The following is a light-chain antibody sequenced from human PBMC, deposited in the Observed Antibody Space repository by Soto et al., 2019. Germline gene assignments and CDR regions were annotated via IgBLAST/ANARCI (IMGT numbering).Light chain of an antibody. Sequence: EIVLTQSPGPLSLSPGERATLSCRXSQSVSNNYVAWYHQKPGQAPRLLTYAASTRATGIPDRFSGSGSGTDFTLTINRLQPEDSAVYFCHQYGSAPRTFGQGTKVDIK. CDR2: AAS. J-gene: IGKJ1*01. CDR3: HQYGSAPRT. V-gene: IGKV3-20*01. CDR1: QSVSNNY.